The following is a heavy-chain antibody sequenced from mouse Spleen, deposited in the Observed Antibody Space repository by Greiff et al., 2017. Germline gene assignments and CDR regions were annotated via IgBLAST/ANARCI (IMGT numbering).Heavy chain of an antibody. V-gene: IGHV2-9*02. Sequence: QVQLQQSGPGLVAPSQSLSITCTVSGFSLTSYGVHWVRQPPGKGLEWLGVIWAGGSTNYNSALMSRLSISKDNSKSQVFLKMNSLQTDDTAMYYCARDKGEVRRFYAMDYWGQGTSVTVSS. J-gene: IGHJ4*01. CDR1: GFSLTSYG. CDR3: ARDKGEVRRFYAMDY. CDR2: IWAGGST. D-gene: IGHD2-14*01.